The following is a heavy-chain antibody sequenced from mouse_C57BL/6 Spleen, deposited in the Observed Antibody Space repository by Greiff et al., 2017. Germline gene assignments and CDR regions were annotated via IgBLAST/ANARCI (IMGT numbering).Heavy chain of an antibody. D-gene: IGHD2-3*01. CDR1: GYSITSGYY. Sequence: EVKLMESGPGLVKPSQSLSLTCSVTGYSITSGYYWNWIRQFPGNKLEWMGYISYDGSNNYNPSLKNRISITRDTSKNQFFLKLNSVTTEDTATYYCAREGYDGVDYWGQGTTLTVSS. J-gene: IGHJ2*01. CDR2: ISYDGSN. CDR3: AREGYDGVDY. V-gene: IGHV3-6*01.